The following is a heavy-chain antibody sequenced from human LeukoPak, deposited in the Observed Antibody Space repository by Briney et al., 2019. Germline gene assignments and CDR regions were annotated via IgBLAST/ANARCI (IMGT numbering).Heavy chain of an antibody. Sequence: PSETLSLTCTVSGGSISSSSYYWGWIRQPPGKGLEWIGSIYYSGSTYYNPSLKSRVTISVDTSKNQFSLKLSSVTAADTAVYYCAGQKKLRYFDWLSLYAFDIWGQGTMVTVSS. CDR1: GGSISSSSYY. V-gene: IGHV4-39*01. J-gene: IGHJ3*02. CDR2: IYYSGST. D-gene: IGHD3-9*01. CDR3: AGQKKLRYFDWLSLYAFDI.